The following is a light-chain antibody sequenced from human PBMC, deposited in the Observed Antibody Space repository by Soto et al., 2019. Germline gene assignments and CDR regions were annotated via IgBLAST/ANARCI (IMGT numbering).Light chain of an antibody. CDR3: QQSYSNPLT. Sequence: DIQMTQSPSSLSGSAGDRVTITWRASQSVSSNLNWYQQKPGKAPKLLMYAASSLQSGVPSRFSGSGSGTDLTITISSLKTEDFATYYCQQSYSNPLTFGPGTQVDIK. V-gene: IGKV1-39*01. J-gene: IGKJ3*01. CDR1: QSVSSN. CDR2: AAS.